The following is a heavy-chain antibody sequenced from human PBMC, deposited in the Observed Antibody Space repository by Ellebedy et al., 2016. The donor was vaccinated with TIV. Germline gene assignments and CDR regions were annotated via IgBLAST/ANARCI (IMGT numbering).Heavy chain of an antibody. CDR2: INPNGGGI. CDR1: GYTFTDYS. CDR3: ARDYWGSYEY. J-gene: IGHJ4*02. V-gene: IGHV1-2*02. Sequence: AASVKVSCKASGYTFTDYSLDWVRQAPGHGLEWMGWINPNGGGIHYVQKFQGRVTMTGDTSISTAYLELSRLTSDDTAVYYCARDYWGSYEYWGQGTLVTVSS. D-gene: IGHD1-26*01.